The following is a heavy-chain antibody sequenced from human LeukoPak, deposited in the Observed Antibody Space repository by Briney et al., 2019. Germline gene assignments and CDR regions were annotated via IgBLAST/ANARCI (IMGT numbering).Heavy chain of an antibody. Sequence: SETLSLTCTVSGGSICSYYWNWVRQPPGKGLEWIGNIYSSGSTDYNPSLKSRVTISLDTSKFQFSLRLNSVTAADTAVYYCARADPNASGYFYRFNWFDPWGQGTLVTVSS. J-gene: IGHJ5*02. CDR2: IYSSGST. CDR3: ARADPNASGYFYRFNWFDP. CDR1: GGSICSYY. V-gene: IGHV4-59*13. D-gene: IGHD3-10*01.